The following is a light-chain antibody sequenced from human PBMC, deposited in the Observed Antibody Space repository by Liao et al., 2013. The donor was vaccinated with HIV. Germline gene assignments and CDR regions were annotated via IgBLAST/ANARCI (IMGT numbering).Light chain of an antibody. V-gene: IGLV3-21*04. CDR2: YDS. CDR1: NIGSKS. Sequence: SYVLTQPPSVSVAPGKAASITCGGNNIGSKSVHWYQQKSGQAPVLVMSYDSDRPSGIPERFSGSNSGNTATLTINRVEVGDDADYFCQVWLTGSGHPVFGGGTKLTVL. CDR3: QVWLTGSGHPV. J-gene: IGLJ3*02.